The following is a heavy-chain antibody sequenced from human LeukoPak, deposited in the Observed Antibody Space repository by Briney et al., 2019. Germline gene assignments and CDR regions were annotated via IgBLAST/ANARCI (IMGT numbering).Heavy chain of an antibody. Sequence: ASVKVSCKASGGTFSSYAISWVRQAPGQGLEWMGRIIPILGIANYAQKFQGRVTITADKSTSTAYMELSSLRSEDTAVYYRARGIAAAPKTHFDYWGQGTLVTVSS. CDR1: GGTFSSYA. CDR3: ARGIAAAPKTHFDY. CDR2: IIPILGIA. J-gene: IGHJ4*02. D-gene: IGHD6-25*01. V-gene: IGHV1-69*04.